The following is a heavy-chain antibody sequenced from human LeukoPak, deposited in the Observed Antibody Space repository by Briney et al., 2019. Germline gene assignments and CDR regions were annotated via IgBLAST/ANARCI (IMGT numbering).Heavy chain of an antibody. D-gene: IGHD1-26*01. J-gene: IGHJ4*02. CDR1: GFTFSTYG. CDR2: IRHDGTEK. Sequence: GGSLRLSCVVSGFTFSTYGMHWVRQAPGKGLEWLTFIRHDGTEKYYADFVKGRFTISRDNSRNTLYLQVNSRGPEDTAVYYCARLMVGQAGVGATHFDYWGQGTLVSVSS. V-gene: IGHV3-30*02. CDR3: ARLMVGQAGVGATHFDY.